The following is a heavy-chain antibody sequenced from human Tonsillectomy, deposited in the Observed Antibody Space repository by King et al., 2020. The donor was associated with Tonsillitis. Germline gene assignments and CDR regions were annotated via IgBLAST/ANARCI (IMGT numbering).Heavy chain of an antibody. D-gene: IGHD2-21*02. J-gene: IGHJ4*02. CDR3: AKGDYYFDY. V-gene: IGHV3-30*18. Sequence: VQLVESGGCVVQPGRSLRLFCAASGFTFSSYGMHGVRLVPGKGREWVAVVSYGGSNNYYADSLKGRFTISRDNSKNTLYLQMNSLRAEDTAVYYCAKGDYYFDYWGQGTLVTVSS. CDR2: VSYGGSNN. CDR1: GFTFSSYG.